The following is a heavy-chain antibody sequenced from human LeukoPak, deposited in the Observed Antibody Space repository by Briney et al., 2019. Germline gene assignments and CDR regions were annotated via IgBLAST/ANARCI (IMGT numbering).Heavy chain of an antibody. Sequence: GRSLTPSCAASGFAFSSYTIHWVRQAPGKGLEYVSGISSTGSSTYYAKSVRDRFTISRDNSKNTLYLQVGSLRAEDTAVYYCAILGGLGYCSGGSCYPPFDSWGQGTLLTVSS. J-gene: IGHJ4*02. V-gene: IGHV3-64*01. CDR3: AILGGLGYCSGGSCYPPFDS. CDR2: ISSTGSST. CDR1: GFAFSSYT. D-gene: IGHD2-15*01.